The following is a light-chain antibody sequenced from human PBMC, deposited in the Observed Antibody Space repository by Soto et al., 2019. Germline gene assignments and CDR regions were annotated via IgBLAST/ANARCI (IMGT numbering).Light chain of an antibody. Sequence: DIQMTQSPSSLSASVGDRVTISCRASQIISTYLNWYQQKPGTAPRLLISRASSVKSGVPPRFSGSGSGRDFTHTISSRRPEDSANYFCQQSYTSPPWTVGQGTKVEVK. CDR1: QIISTY. CDR3: QQSYTSPPWT. V-gene: IGKV1-39*01. J-gene: IGKJ1*01. CDR2: RAS.